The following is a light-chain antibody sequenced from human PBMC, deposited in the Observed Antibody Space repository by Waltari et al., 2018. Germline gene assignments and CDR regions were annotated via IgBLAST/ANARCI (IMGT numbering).Light chain of an antibody. V-gene: IGLV1-40*01. CDR2: ANT. CDR1: SSNIGAGYD. CDR3: QSYDSSLSGVV. J-gene: IGLJ2*01. Sequence: QSVLTQPPSVSGAPGQRVTISCTGSSSNIGAGYDVHWYQHLPGTAPKLLIYANTNRPPGVPARCSGSKSGTSASLAITGLQSEDEGDYHCQSYDSSLSGVVFGGGTKLTVL.